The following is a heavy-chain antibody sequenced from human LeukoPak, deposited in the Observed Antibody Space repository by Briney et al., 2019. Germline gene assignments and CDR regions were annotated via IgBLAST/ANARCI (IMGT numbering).Heavy chain of an antibody. Sequence: GGSLRLSCAASGFTFSSYSMNWVRQAPGKGLEWGSYISGSSSTIYYADSVKGRFTISRDNAKNSLYLQMNSLRAEDTALYYCARDLRFLGPEAAFDIWGQGTMVTVSS. D-gene: IGHD3-3*01. CDR1: GFTFSSYS. J-gene: IGHJ3*02. CDR2: ISGSSSTI. CDR3: ARDLRFLGPEAAFDI. V-gene: IGHV3-48*04.